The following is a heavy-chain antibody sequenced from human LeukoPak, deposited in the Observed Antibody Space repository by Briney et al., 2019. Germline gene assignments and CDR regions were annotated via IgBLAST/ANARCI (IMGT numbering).Heavy chain of an antibody. CDR1: GGSFSGYY. D-gene: IGHD3-22*01. CDR3: ARCATKYYYDSSGSNPPRGYYYYMDV. CDR2: INHSGST. V-gene: IGHV4-34*01. Sequence: SETLSLTCAVYGGSFSGYYWSWIRQPPGKGLEWIGEINHSGSTNYNPSLKSRVTISVDTSKNQFSLKLSSVTAADTAVYYCARCATKYYYDSSGSNPPRGYYYYMDVWGKGTTVTVSS. J-gene: IGHJ6*03.